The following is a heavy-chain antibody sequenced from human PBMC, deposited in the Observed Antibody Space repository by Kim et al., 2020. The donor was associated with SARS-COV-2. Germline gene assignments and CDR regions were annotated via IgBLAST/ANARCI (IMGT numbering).Heavy chain of an antibody. CDR2: IYPGDSDT. CDR3: ARPGGGLYYYDSSGYQGVDI. CDR1: GYSFTSYW. Sequence: GESLKISCKGSGYSFTSYWIGWVRQMPGKGLEWMGIIYPGDSDTRYSPSFQGQVTISADKSISTAYLQWSSLKASDTAMYYCARPGGGLYYYDSSGYQGVDIWGQGTMVTVSS. D-gene: IGHD3-22*01. V-gene: IGHV5-51*01. J-gene: IGHJ3*02.